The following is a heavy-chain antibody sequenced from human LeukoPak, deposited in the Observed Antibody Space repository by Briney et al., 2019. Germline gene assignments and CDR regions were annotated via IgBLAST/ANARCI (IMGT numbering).Heavy chain of an antibody. Sequence: GGSLRLSCAASGFTFSSYSMNRVRQAPGKGLEWVSSISSSSSYIYYADSVKGRFTISRDNAKNSLYLQMNSLRAEDTAVYYCARDRRRGYSGYDLIDAFDIWGQGTMVTVSS. CDR2: ISSSSSYI. CDR3: ARDRRRGYSGYDLIDAFDI. J-gene: IGHJ3*02. CDR1: GFTFSSYS. D-gene: IGHD5-12*01. V-gene: IGHV3-21*01.